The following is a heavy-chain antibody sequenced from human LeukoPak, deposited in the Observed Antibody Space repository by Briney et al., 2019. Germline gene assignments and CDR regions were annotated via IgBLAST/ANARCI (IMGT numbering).Heavy chain of an antibody. Sequence: GGSLRLSCAASGFTFSDYSMNWVRHAPGKGLEWISYIGIDSGNTNYADSVKGRFTISGDKAKNSLYLQMNSLRVEDTAVYYCARDYKYAFDNWGQGTLLTVSS. J-gene: IGHJ4*02. CDR1: GFTFSDYS. D-gene: IGHD5-24*01. CDR3: ARDYKYAFDN. V-gene: IGHV3-48*01. CDR2: IGIDSGNT.